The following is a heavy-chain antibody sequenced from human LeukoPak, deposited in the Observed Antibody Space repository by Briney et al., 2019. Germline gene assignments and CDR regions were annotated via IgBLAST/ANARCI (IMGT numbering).Heavy chain of an antibody. CDR2: IKHDETEK. CDR1: GFTFSSYW. J-gene: IGHJ4*02. V-gene: IGHV3-7*01. D-gene: IGHD1-26*01. Sequence: GGSLRLSCAASGFTFSSYWMSSVRQAPGKGLEWVANIKHDETEKYYVDSVKGRFTISRDNAKNSLYLQVNSLRAEDTAVYYCARVSDGATLDYWGQGTLVTVSS. CDR3: ARVSDGATLDY.